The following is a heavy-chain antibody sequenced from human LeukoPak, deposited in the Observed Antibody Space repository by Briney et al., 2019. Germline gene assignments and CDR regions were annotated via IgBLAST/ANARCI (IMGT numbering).Heavy chain of an antibody. Sequence: GGSLRLSCAASGFTVSSNYMSWVRQAPGKGLEWVSVIYSGGNTYNADSVKGRFSISRDNSKNTLYLQMNSLRAEDSAVYYCARHTSGRWYFDYWGQGTLVTVSS. V-gene: IGHV3-66*04. CDR3: ARHTSGRWYFDY. CDR2: IYSGGNT. CDR1: GFTVSSNY. D-gene: IGHD1-26*01. J-gene: IGHJ4*02.